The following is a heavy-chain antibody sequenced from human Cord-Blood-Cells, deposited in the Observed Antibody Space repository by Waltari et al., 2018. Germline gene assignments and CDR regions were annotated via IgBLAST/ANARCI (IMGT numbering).Heavy chain of an antibody. V-gene: IGHV4-34*01. Sequence: QVQLQQWGAGLLKPSETLSLTCAVYGGSFSGYYWSWIRQPPGKGLEWIGEINHSGSTNYNPSLKGRVTISVDTSKNQFSLKLSSVTAADTAVYYCARGRSGYYYPDYWGQGTLVTVSS. CDR3: ARGRSGYYYPDY. CDR1: GGSFSGYY. D-gene: IGHD3-3*01. J-gene: IGHJ4*02. CDR2: INHSGST.